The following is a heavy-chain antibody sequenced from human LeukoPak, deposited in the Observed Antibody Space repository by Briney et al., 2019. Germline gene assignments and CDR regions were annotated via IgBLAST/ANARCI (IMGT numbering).Heavy chain of an antibody. CDR2: INPNSGGT. J-gene: IGHJ3*02. Sequence: ASVKVSCKSSGYTFTGYYMHWVRQAPGQGLAWMGWINPNSGGTNYAQKFQGRVTMTRDTSISTAYMELSRLRSDDTAVYYCARLSSSWGPDAFDIWGQGTMVTVSS. D-gene: IGHD6-13*01. V-gene: IGHV1-2*02. CDR3: ARLSSSWGPDAFDI. CDR1: GYTFTGYY.